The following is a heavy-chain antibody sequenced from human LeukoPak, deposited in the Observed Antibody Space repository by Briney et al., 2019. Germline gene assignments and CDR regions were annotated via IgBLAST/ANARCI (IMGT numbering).Heavy chain of an antibody. J-gene: IGHJ6*02. D-gene: IGHD2-2*01. CDR2: IYYSGST. Sequence: PSETLSLTCTVSGGSISSSSYYWGWIRQPPGKGLEWIGSIYYSGSTYYNPSLKSRVTISVDTSKNQFSLKLSSVTAADTAVYYCARGASSTTLGYYGMDVWGQGTTVTVSS. CDR3: ARGASSTTLGYYGMDV. V-gene: IGHV4-39*07. CDR1: GGSISSSSYY.